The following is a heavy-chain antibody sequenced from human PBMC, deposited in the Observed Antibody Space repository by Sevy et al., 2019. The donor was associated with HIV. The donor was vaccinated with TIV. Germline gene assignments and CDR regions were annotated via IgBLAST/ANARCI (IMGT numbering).Heavy chain of an antibody. V-gene: IGHV1-18*01. Sequence: SSVKVSCKASGYTFTSYGISWVRQAPGQGLEWMGWISAYNGNTNYAQKLQGRVTMTTDTSTSTAYMELRSLRCDDTAVYYCARGGNRYNWNADYFDYWGQGTLVTVSS. CDR3: ARGGNRYNWNADYFDY. D-gene: IGHD1-1*01. J-gene: IGHJ4*02. CDR1: GYTFTSYG. CDR2: ISAYNGNT.